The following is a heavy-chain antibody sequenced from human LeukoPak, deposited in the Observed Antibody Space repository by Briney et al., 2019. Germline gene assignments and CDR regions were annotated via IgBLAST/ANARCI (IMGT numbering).Heavy chain of an antibody. V-gene: IGHV3-30-3*01. J-gene: IGHJ5*02. CDR2: ISPDGTSK. Sequence: PGRSLRLSCVASKFIFIDSPMHWVRHPPGKGLQWVAVISPDGTSKYYADSVKGRFTISRDNSKDTLFLQMESLRIEDTAVYYCARDHPSPEPWGQGTLVTVSS. CDR3: ARDHPSPEP. CDR1: KFIFIDSP.